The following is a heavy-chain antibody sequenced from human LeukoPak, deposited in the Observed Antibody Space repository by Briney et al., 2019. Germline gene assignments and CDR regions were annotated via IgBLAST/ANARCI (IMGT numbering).Heavy chain of an antibody. D-gene: IGHD3-22*01. CDR3: AKEKDYYEYRYGMDV. CDR1: GFTFSSYG. V-gene: IGHV3-30*18. CDR2: ISYDGRNK. Sequence: GGSLRLSCTASGFTFSSYGMHWVRQPPGKGLEWLTVISYDGRNKYYADSVKGRFIISRDNSKKIVNLQMNSLRVEDTAVYYCAKEKDYYEYRYGMDVWGQGTTVTVSS. J-gene: IGHJ6*02.